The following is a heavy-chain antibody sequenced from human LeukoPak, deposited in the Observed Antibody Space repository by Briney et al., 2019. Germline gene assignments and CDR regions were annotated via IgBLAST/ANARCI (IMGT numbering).Heavy chain of an antibody. J-gene: IGHJ4*02. Sequence: TGGPLKLSCAASGFTFISYSMNWFRKAPGKGLEWVSSISSSSSYIYYADSVKGRFTISRDNAKNSLYLQMNSLRAEDTAVYYCARGEAYYYDSSGYDFDYWGQGTLVTVSS. CDR3: ARGEAYYYDSSGYDFDY. D-gene: IGHD3-22*01. CDR2: ISSSSSYI. V-gene: IGHV3-21*01. CDR1: GFTFISYS.